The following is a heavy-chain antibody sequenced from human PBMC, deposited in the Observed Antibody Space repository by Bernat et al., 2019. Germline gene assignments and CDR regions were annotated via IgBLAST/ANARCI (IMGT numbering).Heavy chain of an antibody. Sequence: QVQLVESGGGVVQPGRSLRLSCAASGFTFSSYAMHWVRQAPGKGLEWVAVISYDGSNKYYADSVKGRFTISRDNSKNTLYLQMNSLRAEDTAVYYCARGAEVVVIATLDYWGQGTLVTVSS. V-gene: IGHV3-30-3*01. CDR2: ISYDGSNK. CDR1: GFTFSSYA. J-gene: IGHJ4*02. D-gene: IGHD2-21*01. CDR3: ARGAEVVVIATLDY.